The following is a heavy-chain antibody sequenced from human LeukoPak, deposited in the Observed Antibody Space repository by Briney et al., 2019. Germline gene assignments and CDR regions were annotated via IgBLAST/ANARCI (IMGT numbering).Heavy chain of an antibody. CDR2: IKQDGSDE. CDR1: GFTFSNYW. Sequence: GGSLRLSCATSGFTFSNYWMSWVRRAPGKGLEWVANIKQDGSDEYYVDSVKGRFTISRDNAKNSLYLQMNSLRAEDTAVYYCARDQWWQFIAVAITSYFDSWGQGTLVTVSS. J-gene: IGHJ4*02. CDR3: ARDQWWQFIAVAITSYFDS. D-gene: IGHD6-19*01. V-gene: IGHV3-7*01.